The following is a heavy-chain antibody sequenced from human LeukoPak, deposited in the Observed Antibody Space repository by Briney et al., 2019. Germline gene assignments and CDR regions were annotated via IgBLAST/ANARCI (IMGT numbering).Heavy chain of an antibody. CDR2: IYTSGST. CDR3: ARDGSSSWYYFDY. CDR1: GGSISSGGYS. D-gene: IGHD6-13*01. J-gene: IGHJ4*02. V-gene: IGHV4-61*02. Sequence: PSQTLSLTCAVSGGSISSGGYSWSWIRQPAGKGLEWIGRIYTSGSTNYNPSLKSRVTMSVDTSKNQFSLKLSSVTAADTAVYYCARDGSSSWYYFDYWGQGTLVTVSS.